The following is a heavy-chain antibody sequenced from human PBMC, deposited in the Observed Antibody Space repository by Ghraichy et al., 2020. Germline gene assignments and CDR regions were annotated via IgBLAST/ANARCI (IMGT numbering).Heavy chain of an antibody. D-gene: IGHD2-2*01. CDR2: ISSSGSTI. Sequence: GGSLRLSCAASGFTFSDYYMSWIRQAPGKGLEWVSYISSSGSTIYYADSVKGRFTISRDNAKNSLYLQMNSLRAEDTAVYYCARDSGVYCSSTSCYRGGFDYWGQETLVTVSS. CDR3: ARDSGVYCSSTSCYRGGFDY. J-gene: IGHJ4*02. CDR1: GFTFSDYY. V-gene: IGHV3-11*01.